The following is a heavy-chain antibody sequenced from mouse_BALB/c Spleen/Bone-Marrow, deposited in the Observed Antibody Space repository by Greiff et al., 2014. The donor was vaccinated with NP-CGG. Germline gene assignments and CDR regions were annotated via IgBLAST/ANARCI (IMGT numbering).Heavy chain of an antibody. CDR2: ISTYSGNT. Sequence: QVQLQQSGPELVRPGVSVKISCKGSGYTFTDYAMHWVKQSHAKSLEWIGFISTYSGNTNYNQKFKGKATMSVNKSSSTAYMELARLTSEDSAIYYCARDGYGSSYYAMDYWGQGTSVTVSS. J-gene: IGHJ4*01. CDR1: GYTFTDYA. CDR3: ARDGYGSSYYAMDY. D-gene: IGHD1-1*01. V-gene: IGHV1-67*01.